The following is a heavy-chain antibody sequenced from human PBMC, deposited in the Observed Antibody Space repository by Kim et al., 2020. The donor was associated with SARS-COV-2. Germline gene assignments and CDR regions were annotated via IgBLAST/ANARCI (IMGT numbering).Heavy chain of an antibody. CDR1: GGTFSSYA. Sequence: SVKVSCKASGGTFSSYAISWVRQAPGQGLEWMGGIIPIFGTANYAQKFQGRVTITADESTSTAYMELSSLRSEDTAVYYCAGYCSGGSCYEWDYWGQGTLVTVSS. D-gene: IGHD2-15*01. J-gene: IGHJ4*02. V-gene: IGHV1-69*13. CDR2: IIPIFGTA. CDR3: AGYCSGGSCYEWDY.